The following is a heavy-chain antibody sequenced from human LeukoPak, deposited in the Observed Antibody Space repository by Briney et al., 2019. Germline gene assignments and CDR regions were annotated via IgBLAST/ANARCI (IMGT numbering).Heavy chain of an antibody. J-gene: IGHJ4*02. D-gene: IGHD3-10*01. CDR1: GFTIDNYT. CDR2: ITSESVNK. V-gene: IGHV3-21*01. CDR3: AKDLSEYYYGSGSSH. Sequence: PGGSLRLSCVASGFTIDNYTMVWVRQAPGQGLEWVSSITSESVNKYYADSLKGRFTVSRDNAEKSLFLQMNSLRAEDTAVYYCAKDLSEYYYGSGSSHWGQGTLVTVSS.